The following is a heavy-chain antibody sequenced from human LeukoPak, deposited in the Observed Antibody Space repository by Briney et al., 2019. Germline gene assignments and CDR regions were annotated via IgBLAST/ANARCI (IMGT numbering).Heavy chain of an antibody. Sequence: GGSLRLSCAASGFTFSSYSTNWVRQAPGKGLEWVSSISSSSSYIYYADSVKGRFTISRDNAKNSLYLQMNSLRAEDTAVYYCAREGGEASSYYYYYYMDVWGKGTTVTVSS. V-gene: IGHV3-21*01. CDR1: GFTFSSYS. D-gene: IGHD3-10*01. CDR3: AREGGEASSYYYYYYMDV. CDR2: ISSSSSYI. J-gene: IGHJ6*03.